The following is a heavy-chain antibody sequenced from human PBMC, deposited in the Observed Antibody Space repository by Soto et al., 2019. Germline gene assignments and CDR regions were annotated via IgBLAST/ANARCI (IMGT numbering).Heavy chain of an antibody. J-gene: IGHJ3*02. CDR1: GFTFSSYG. Sequence: PGGSLRLSCAASGFTFSSYGMHWVRQAPGKGLEWVAVISYDGSNKYYADSVKGRFTISRDNSKNTLYLQMNSLRAEDTDVHYRERGGGYSYDNVGHASDIWGQGTMVTVSS. CDR3: ERGGGYSYDNVGHASDI. CDR2: ISYDGSNK. D-gene: IGHD5-18*01. V-gene: IGHV3-30*03.